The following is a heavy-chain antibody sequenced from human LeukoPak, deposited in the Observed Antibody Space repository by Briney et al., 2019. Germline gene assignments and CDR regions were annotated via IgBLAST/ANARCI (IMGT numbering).Heavy chain of an antibody. CDR3: ARGRVPDSSSLKYFDY. J-gene: IGHJ4*02. CDR1: GFTFDDYA. Sequence: PGGSLRLSCAASGFTFDDYAMHWVRQAPGKGLEWVSGISWNSGSIDYADSVKGRFTISRDNAKNSLYLQMNSLRAEDMALYYCARGRVPDSSSLKYFDYWGQGTLVTVSS. V-gene: IGHV3-9*03. CDR2: ISWNSGSI. D-gene: IGHD6-13*01.